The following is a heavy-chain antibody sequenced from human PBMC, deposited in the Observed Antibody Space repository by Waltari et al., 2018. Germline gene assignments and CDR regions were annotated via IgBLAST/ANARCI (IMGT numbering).Heavy chain of an antibody. J-gene: IGHJ6*02. CDR2: IYYSGST. Sequence: QLQLQESGPGLVKPSETLSLTCTVSGGSISSSSYYWGWIRQPPGQGLEWIGSIYYSGSTYYNPSLKSRVTISVDTSKNQFSLKLSSVTAADTAVYYCARDGNSVAASYGYYGMDVWGQGTTVTVSS. CDR3: ARDGNSVAASYGYYGMDV. D-gene: IGHD2-15*01. V-gene: IGHV4-39*07. CDR1: GGSISSSSYY.